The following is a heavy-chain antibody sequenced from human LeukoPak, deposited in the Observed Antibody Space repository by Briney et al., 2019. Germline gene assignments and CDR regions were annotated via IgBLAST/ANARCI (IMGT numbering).Heavy chain of an antibody. D-gene: IGHD3-3*01. CDR1: EFTFSNYW. CDR3: ARGGFGHNMDV. J-gene: IGHJ6*03. Sequence: GGSLRLSCVASEFTFSNYWLHWVRQAPGKGPVWVSRINSDGSNTIYADSVKGRFTISRDNAKNTVYLQMNSLRVEDTAIYYCARGGFGHNMDVWGKGTTVTVSS. V-gene: IGHV3-74*01. CDR2: INSDGSNT.